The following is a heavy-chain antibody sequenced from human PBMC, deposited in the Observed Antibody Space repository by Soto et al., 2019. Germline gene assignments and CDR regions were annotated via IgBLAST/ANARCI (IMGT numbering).Heavy chain of an antibody. Sequence: PVGSLRLSCAASGFTFSSYAMSWVRQAPGKGLEWVSAISGSGGSTYYADSVKGRFTISRDNSKNTLYLQMNSLRAEDTAVYYCAKDPRNWTGMDVWGQGTTVTVSS. J-gene: IGHJ6*02. CDR1: GFTFSSYA. V-gene: IGHV3-23*01. D-gene: IGHD3-3*01. CDR2: ISGSGGST. CDR3: AKDPRNWTGMDV.